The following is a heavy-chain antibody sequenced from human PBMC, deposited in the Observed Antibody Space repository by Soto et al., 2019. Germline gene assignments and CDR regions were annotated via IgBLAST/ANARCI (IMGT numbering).Heavy chain of an antibody. D-gene: IGHD6-6*01. CDR1: GGSISSGCYF. Sequence: TSETLSLTCTVSGGSISSGCYFWSWIRQHPGKGLEWIGFIYYSGSTYYNPSLKSRVTISVDTSKNQFSLKLSSVTAADTAVYYCAREGAAPYYYYGMDVWGQGTTVTVSS. J-gene: IGHJ6*02. CDR3: AREGAAPYYYYGMDV. V-gene: IGHV4-31*03. CDR2: IYYSGST.